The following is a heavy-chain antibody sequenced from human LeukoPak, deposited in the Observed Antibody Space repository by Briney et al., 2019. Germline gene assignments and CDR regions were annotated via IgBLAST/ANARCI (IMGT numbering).Heavy chain of an antibody. Sequence: KPSETLSLTCTVSGGSISSYYWSWIRQPPGKGLEWIEEINHSGSTNYNPSLKSRVTISVDTSKNQFSLKLSSVTAADTAVYYCARVGYDYVWGSYRLLDYWGQGTLVTVSS. V-gene: IGHV4-34*01. CDR1: GGSISSYY. D-gene: IGHD3-16*02. CDR3: ARVGYDYVWGSYRLLDY. CDR2: INHSGST. J-gene: IGHJ4*02.